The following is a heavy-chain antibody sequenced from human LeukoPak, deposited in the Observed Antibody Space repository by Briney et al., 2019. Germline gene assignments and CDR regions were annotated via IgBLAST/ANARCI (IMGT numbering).Heavy chain of an antibody. V-gene: IGHV1-2*02. CDR1: GYTFTGYY. J-gene: IGHJ4*02. Sequence: GASVKVSCKASGYTFTGYYMYWVRQAPGQGLEWMGWINRNSGSKNYTQKFKGRVTMTRSTCISTVYMERRRLRSDDTDVYYCARDYGSGGSCYPRFDYWGQGTLVTVSS. D-gene: IGHD2-15*01. CDR3: ARDYGSGGSCYPRFDY. CDR2: INRNSGSK.